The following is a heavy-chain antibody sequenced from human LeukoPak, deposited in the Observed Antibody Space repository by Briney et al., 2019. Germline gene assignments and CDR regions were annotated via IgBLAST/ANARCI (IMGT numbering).Heavy chain of an antibody. D-gene: IGHD3-10*01. CDR3: ARWGYGSGSYPNGGFDP. CDR2: INTNTGNP. CDR1: GYTFTSYV. J-gene: IGHJ5*02. Sequence: ASVKVSCKASGYTFTSYVMNWVRQAPGQGLEWMGWINTNTGNPTYAQGFTGRFVFSLDTSVSTAYLQISSLKAEDTAMYYCARWGYGSGSYPNGGFDPWGQGTLVTVSS. V-gene: IGHV7-4-1*02.